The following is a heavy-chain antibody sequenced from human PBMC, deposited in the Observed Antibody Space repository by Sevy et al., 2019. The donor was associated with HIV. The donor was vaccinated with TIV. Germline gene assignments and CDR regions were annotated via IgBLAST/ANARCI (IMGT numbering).Heavy chain of an antibody. CDR3: AGGVGYVSGNYYKYYYDLDV. V-gene: IGHV3-7*04. J-gene: IGHJ6*02. D-gene: IGHD3-10*01. Sequence: GGSLRLSCAASGFTFSSYWMSWVRQAPGKGLEWVANIKQDGSEKYYVDSVKGRFTISRDNAKNSLYLQMDSLRVEDTAVYYCAGGVGYVSGNYYKYYYDLDVWGQGTAVTVSS. CDR2: IKQDGSEK. CDR1: GFTFSSYW.